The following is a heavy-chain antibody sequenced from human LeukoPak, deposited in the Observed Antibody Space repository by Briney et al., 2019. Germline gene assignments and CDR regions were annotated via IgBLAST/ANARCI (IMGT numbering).Heavy chain of an antibody. Sequence: GGSLRLSCAASEISFSSSWMHWVRQGPGKGLVWVSRVNSDGTRTNYADSVKSRFAISRDNAKTMLYLQMNRLRAEDTAVYYGARGITCHYGNDFWGQGTLVTVSS. CDR1: EISFSSSW. J-gene: IGHJ4*02. D-gene: IGHD3-9*01. CDR2: VNSDGTRT. CDR3: ARGITCHYGNDF. V-gene: IGHV3-74*01.